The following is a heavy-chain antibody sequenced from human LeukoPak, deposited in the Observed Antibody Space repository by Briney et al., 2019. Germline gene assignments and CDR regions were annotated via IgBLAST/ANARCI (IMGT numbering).Heavy chain of an antibody. Sequence: GGSLRLSCAASGFTFSSYEMNWVRQAPGKGLEWVSYVSFSGSTIKYADSVKGRFTISRDNAKNSLYLQMNSLRAEDTAVYYCARNLYSSSSSPIDYWGQGTLVTVSS. J-gene: IGHJ4*02. V-gene: IGHV3-48*03. CDR1: GFTFSSYE. CDR2: VSFSGSTI. D-gene: IGHD6-6*01. CDR3: ARNLYSSSSSPIDY.